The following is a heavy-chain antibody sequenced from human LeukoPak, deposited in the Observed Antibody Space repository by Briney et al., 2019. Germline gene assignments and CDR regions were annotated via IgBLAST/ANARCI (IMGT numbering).Heavy chain of an antibody. CDR1: GGSLSGYY. D-gene: IGHD4-17*01. V-gene: IGHV4-34*01. CDR2: INHSGST. CDR3: ARGGVDAVTTGSDFDY. Sequence: PSETLSLTCAVYGGSLSGYYWSWIRQPPGKGLEWIGEINHSGSTNYNPSLKSRVTISVDTSKNQFSLKLSSVTAADTAVYYCARGGVDAVTTGSDFDYWGQGTLVTVSS. J-gene: IGHJ4*02.